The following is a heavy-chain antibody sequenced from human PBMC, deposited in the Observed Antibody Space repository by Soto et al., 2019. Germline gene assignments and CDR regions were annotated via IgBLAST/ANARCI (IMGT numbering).Heavy chain of an antibody. D-gene: IGHD6-19*01. CDR2: ISGSSTYI. CDR1: GFIVTSYT. CDR3: ARDRKIAVAGTSNYFYYGLDV. J-gene: IGHJ6*02. V-gene: IGHV3-21*01. Sequence: EVQLVESGGGLVKPGGSLRLSCAASGFIVTSYTVNWVRQAPGKGLEWVSSISGSSTYIYYADSVKGRFTISRANAKNSLSLQLHSLRAEDTAVYYCARDRKIAVAGTSNYFYYGLDVWGQGTTVTVSS.